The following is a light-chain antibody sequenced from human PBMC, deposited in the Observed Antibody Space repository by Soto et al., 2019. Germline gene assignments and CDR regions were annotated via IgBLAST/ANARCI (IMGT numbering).Light chain of an antibody. CDR3: LLYLGGGIGV. Sequence: QTVVTQEPSFSVSPGGTVTLTCGLSSGPVFTSSYPNWYQQTPGQAPRTLIFNTNTRSSGVPDRFSGSILGDKAALTITGAQADDDSYYYCLLYLGGGIGVFGGGTQLTV. V-gene: IGLV8-61*01. J-gene: IGLJ3*02. CDR2: NTN. CDR1: SGPVFTSSY.